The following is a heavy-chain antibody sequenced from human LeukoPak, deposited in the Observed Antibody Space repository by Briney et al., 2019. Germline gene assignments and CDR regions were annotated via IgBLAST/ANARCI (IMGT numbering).Heavy chain of an antibody. CDR3: VRDSDHAPDY. CDR1: GYIFTNYG. CDR2: INVYNGHT. V-gene: IGHV1-18*01. D-gene: IGHD3-10*01. J-gene: IGHJ4*02. Sequence: ASVTVSSKTSGYIFTNYGVSWVRQAPGQGLEWMGWINVYNGHTIYAQEFQGRVTLTTDTSTSTAHMDLRSLRSDDTAVYYCVRDSDHAPDYWGQGTLVTVSS.